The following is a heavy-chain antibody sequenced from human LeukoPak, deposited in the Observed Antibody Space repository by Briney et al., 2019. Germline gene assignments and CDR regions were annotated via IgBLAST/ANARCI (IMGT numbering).Heavy chain of an antibody. CDR3: ARIFPPRAGYSSGWPYYYYGMDV. CDR2: ISAYNGKT. D-gene: IGHD6-19*01. V-gene: IGHV1-18*04. Sequence: ASVKVSCKASGYTFTSYGISWVRQAPGQGLEWMGWISAYNGKTNYAQKLQGRVTMTTDTSTSTAYMELRSLRSDDTAVYYCARIFPPRAGYSSGWPYYYYGMDVWGKGTTVTVSS. J-gene: IGHJ6*04. CDR1: GYTFTSYG.